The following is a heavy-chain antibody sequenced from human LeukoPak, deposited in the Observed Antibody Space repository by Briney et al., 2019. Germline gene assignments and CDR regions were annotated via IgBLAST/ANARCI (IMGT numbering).Heavy chain of an antibody. CDR1: GGTFSSYA. Sequence: VASVKVSCKASGGTFSSYAISWVRQAPGQGLEWMGWISAYNGNTNYAQKLQGRVTMTTDTSTSTAYMELRSLRSDDTAVYYCARETFGGVIAYSYWGQGTLVTVSS. D-gene: IGHD3-16*02. CDR2: ISAYNGNT. J-gene: IGHJ4*02. CDR3: ARETFGGVIAYSY. V-gene: IGHV1-18*01.